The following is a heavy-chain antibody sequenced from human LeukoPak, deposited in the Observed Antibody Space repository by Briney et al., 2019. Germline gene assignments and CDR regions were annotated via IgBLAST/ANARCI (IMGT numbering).Heavy chain of an antibody. V-gene: IGHV4-30-4*08. D-gene: IGHD3-10*01. CDR3: ARHGSGSYYPNWFDP. Sequence: SETLSLTCTVSGGSISSGDYYWSWIRQPPGKGLEWIGYIYYSGSTYYNPSLKSRVTISVDTSKNQFSLKLSSVTAADTAVYYCARHGSGSYYPNWFDPWGQGTLVTVSS. J-gene: IGHJ5*02. CDR2: IYYSGST. CDR1: GGSISSGDYY.